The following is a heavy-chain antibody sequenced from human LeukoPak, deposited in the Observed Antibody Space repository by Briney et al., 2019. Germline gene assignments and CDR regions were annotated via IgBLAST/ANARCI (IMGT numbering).Heavy chain of an antibody. CDR2: ISGSGGST. D-gene: IGHD6-6*01. CDR1: GFTFSSYA. V-gene: IGHV3-23*01. J-gene: IGHJ3*02. CDR3: ATSSSDLDAFDI. Sequence: VGSLRLSCAASGFTFSSYAMSWVRQAPGKGLEWVSAISGSGGSTYYADSVKGRFTISRDNSKNTLYLQMNSLRAEDTAVYYCATSSSDLDAFDIWGQGTMVTVSS.